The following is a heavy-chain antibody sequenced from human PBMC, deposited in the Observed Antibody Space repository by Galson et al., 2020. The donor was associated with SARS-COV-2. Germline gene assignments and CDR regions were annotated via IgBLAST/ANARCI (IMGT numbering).Heavy chain of an antibody. CDR2: IYHSGST. J-gene: IGHJ4*02. V-gene: IGHV4-38-2*02. Sequence: SETLSLTCTVSGYSISSGYYWGWIRQPPGKGLEWMGSIYHSGSTYYNPSLKSRVTISVDTSKNQFSLKLSSVTAADTAVYYCATWDGTLDYWGQGTLVTVSS. CDR1: GYSISSGYY. CDR3: ATWDGTLDY. D-gene: IGHD1-26*01.